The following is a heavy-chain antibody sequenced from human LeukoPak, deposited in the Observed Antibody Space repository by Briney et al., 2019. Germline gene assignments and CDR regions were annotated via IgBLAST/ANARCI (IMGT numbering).Heavy chain of an antibody. CDR1: GYTFTSYG. J-gene: IGHJ4*02. CDR2: ISAYNGNT. D-gene: IGHD2/OR15-2a*01. Sequence: ASVKVSCKASGYTFTSYGISWVRQAPGQGLEWMGWISAYNGNTNYAQKLQGRVTMTTETSTSTAYMELSSLRSEDTAVYYCARGPTYLVIYFDYWGQGTLVTVSS. V-gene: IGHV1-18*01. CDR3: ARGPTYLVIYFDY.